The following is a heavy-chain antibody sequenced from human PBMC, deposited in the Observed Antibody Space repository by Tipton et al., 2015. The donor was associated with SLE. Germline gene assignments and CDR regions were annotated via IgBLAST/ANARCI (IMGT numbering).Heavy chain of an antibody. V-gene: IGHV1-18*01. D-gene: IGHD5-12*01. Sequence: QVQLVQSGAEVKKPGASVKVSCKTSGYAFPDLYIHWVRQAPGQGLEWMGWINPYNGVTNYAQKIQDRIILTTDTSTSTAYMELRSLRSDDTAMYYCARSIVATTDFDYWGQGTLLTVSS. CDR1: GYAFPDLY. J-gene: IGHJ4*02. CDR2: INPYNGVT. CDR3: ARSIVATTDFDY.